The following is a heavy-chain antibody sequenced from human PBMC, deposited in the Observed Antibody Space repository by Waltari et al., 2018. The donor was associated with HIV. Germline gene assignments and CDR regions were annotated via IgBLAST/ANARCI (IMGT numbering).Heavy chain of an antibody. J-gene: IGHJ4*02. D-gene: IGHD5-12*01. CDR3: ARGRVDRSFDY. Sequence: QVQLQQWGAGLLKPSETLSLTCGVDGGSFRGYYWSWIRQPPGKGLEWIGEINHSGSTNYNPSLKSRVTISVDTSKNQFSLKLSSVTAADTAVYYCARGRVDRSFDYWGQGTLVTVSS. V-gene: IGHV4-34*01. CDR1: GGSFRGYY. CDR2: INHSGST.